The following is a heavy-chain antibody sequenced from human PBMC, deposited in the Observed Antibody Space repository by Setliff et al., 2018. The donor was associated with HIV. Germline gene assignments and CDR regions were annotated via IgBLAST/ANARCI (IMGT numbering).Heavy chain of an antibody. CDR3: ATSRRYCSGATCYAYYYGMDV. CDR2: IYHRGSA. CDR1: GGSISSDGYY. J-gene: IGHJ6*02. V-gene: IGHV4-31*03. Sequence: LSLTCTVSGGSISSDGYYWSWIRQHQGKGLEWIGYIYHRGSAYYHPSLKSRVTISVDTSKNPFSLKLNSVIAADTAVYYCATSRRYCSGATCYAYYYGMDVWGQGATVTSP. D-gene: IGHD2-15*01.